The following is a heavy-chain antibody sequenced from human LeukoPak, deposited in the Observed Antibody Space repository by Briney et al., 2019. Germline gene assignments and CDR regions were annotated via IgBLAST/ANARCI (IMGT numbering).Heavy chain of an antibody. J-gene: IGHJ4*02. V-gene: IGHV4-39*07. CDR3: ARGRGFCSGTSCAYYFDY. CDR1: GGSISSSSYY. CDR2: IYYSGST. Sequence: SETLSLTCTVSGGSISSSSYYWGWIRQPQGKGLGWIGSIYYSGSTYYNPSLKSRVTMSIDTSKNQFSLRLTSVTAADTALYYCARGRGFCSGTSCAYYFDYWGQGNLVTVSS. D-gene: IGHD2-2*01.